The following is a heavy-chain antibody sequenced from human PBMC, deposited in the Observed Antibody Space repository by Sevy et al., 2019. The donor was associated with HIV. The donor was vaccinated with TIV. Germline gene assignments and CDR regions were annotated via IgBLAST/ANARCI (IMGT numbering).Heavy chain of an antibody. J-gene: IGHJ4*02. CDR1: GFTFSQYG. D-gene: IGHD6-13*01. CDR3: AKHRDTLAAAAYLDH. CDR2: IRYDGSTK. V-gene: IGHV3-30*02. Sequence: GESLKTSCAATGFTFSQYGVEWVRQAPGKGLEWVAFIRYDGSTKYYADSVKGRFTISRDNSKNMLYLQMNSLRPEDTAPYSCAKHRDTLAAAAYLDHWGQGTLVTVSS.